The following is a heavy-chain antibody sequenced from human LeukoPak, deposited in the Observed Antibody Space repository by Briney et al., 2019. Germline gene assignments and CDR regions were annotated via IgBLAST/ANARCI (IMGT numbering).Heavy chain of an antibody. Sequence: PSETLSLTCTVSGGSISSYYWSWIRQPPGKGLEWIGYIYHSGSTYYNPSLKSRVTISVDRSKNQFSPKLSSVTAADTAVYYCARDADIVAPRGRFLEPGYYMDVWGKGTTVTVSS. J-gene: IGHJ6*03. CDR2: IYHSGST. D-gene: IGHD3-3*01. CDR1: GGSISSYY. CDR3: ARDADIVAPRGRFLEPGYYMDV. V-gene: IGHV4-59*12.